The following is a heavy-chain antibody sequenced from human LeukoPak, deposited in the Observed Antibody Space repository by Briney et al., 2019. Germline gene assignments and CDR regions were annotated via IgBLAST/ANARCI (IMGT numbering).Heavy chain of an antibody. CDR3: AKDLAFYASGNYFDH. V-gene: IGHV3-23*01. CDR1: RFTFSNFA. CDR2: IGGRGDTS. J-gene: IGHJ4*02. Sequence: PGGSLRLSCVASRFTFSNFAFSSVRHAPGKGLEWVSSIGGRGDTSYYADSLTGRFRVSRDNYKNTLSLHLNRMRVEDTAVYYCAKDLAFYASGNYFDHWGQGTLVTVSS. D-gene: IGHD3-10*01.